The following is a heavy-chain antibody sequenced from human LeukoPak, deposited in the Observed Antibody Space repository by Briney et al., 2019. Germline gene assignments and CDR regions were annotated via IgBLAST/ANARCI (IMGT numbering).Heavy chain of an antibody. CDR2: IYHSGST. CDR1: GYSISSGYY. D-gene: IGHD3-16*01. Sequence: SETLSLTCTVSGYSISSGYYWGWIRQPPGKGLEWIGSIYHSGSTYYNPSLKSRVTISGDTSKNQFSLRLSSVTAADTAVYYCGRSYHDDAWAAFDIWGQGTVVTTSS. CDR3: GRSYHDDAWAAFDI. V-gene: IGHV4-38-2*02. J-gene: IGHJ3*02.